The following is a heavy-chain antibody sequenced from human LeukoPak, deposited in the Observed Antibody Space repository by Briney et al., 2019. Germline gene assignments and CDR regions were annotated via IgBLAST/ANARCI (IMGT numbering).Heavy chain of an antibody. CDR1: GGPISSSNW. Sequence: SGTLSLTCAVSGGPISSSNWWSWVRQPPGKGLEWIGEIYHSGSTNYNPSLKSPVTISVDKSNNQFSLKVSSVTAADTAVYYCARQYSGYVDLWGQGTTVTVSS. V-gene: IGHV4-4*02. J-gene: IGHJ3*01. D-gene: IGHD5-12*01. CDR3: ARQYSGYVDL. CDR2: IYHSGST.